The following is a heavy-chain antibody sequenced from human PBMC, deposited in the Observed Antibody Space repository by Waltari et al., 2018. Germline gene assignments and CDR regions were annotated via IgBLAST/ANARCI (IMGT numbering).Heavy chain of an antibody. CDR1: GFDFNTYS. D-gene: IGHD2-15*01. CDR3: ARDEVVVAGVPHDY. CDR2: ISSSRQTT. V-gene: IGHV3-48*04. J-gene: IGHJ4*02. Sequence: EVHLVESGGGLVQPGGSLTLSCASSGFDFNTYSMNWVRQSPGKGLECLSYISSSRQTTYYADSGRGRFAISRDNAQNSLYLHMKSLRAEDTAVYYCARDEVVVAGVPHDYWGQGTLVTVSS.